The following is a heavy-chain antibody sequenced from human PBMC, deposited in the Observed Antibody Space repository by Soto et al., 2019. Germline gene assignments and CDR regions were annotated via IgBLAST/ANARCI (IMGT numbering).Heavy chain of an antibody. D-gene: IGHD3-22*01. V-gene: IGHV3-30*02. J-gene: IGHJ4*02. Sequence: GGSLRLSCAVSGFTFSSHGMHWVRQAPGKGPEWVAVIWYDGSNKYYADSVRGRFTISRDNSKNTLYLQMNSLRAEDTAVYYCAKDPRKYYYDSSGYYYWAYYFDYWGQGTLVTVSS. CDR3: AKDPRKYYYDSSGYYYWAYYFDY. CDR1: GFTFSSHG. CDR2: IWYDGSNK.